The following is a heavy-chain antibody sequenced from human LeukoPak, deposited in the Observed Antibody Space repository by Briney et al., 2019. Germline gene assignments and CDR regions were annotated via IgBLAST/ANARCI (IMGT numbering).Heavy chain of an antibody. CDR1: GFTFSSYA. D-gene: IGHD3-3*01. Sequence: GRSLRLSCAASGFTFSSYAMSWVRQAPGKGLEWVSAISGSGGSTYYADSVKGRFTISRDNSKNTLYLQMNSLRAEDTAVYYCAKGYWVEWLFDYWGQGTLVTVSS. J-gene: IGHJ4*02. CDR3: AKGYWVEWLFDY. CDR2: ISGSGGST. V-gene: IGHV3-23*01.